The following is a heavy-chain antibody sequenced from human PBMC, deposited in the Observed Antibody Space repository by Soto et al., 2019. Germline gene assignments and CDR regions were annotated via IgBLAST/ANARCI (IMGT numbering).Heavy chain of an antibody. CDR2: ISGSGGST. J-gene: IGHJ4*02. D-gene: IGHD1-26*01. CDR3: ARRGSGSYSDY. Sequence: EVQLLESGGGLVQPGGSLRLSCAASGFTFSSYAMRWVRQAPVKGLEWVSAISGSGGSTYYADSVKGRFTISRDNSKNTLDLQMNSLRAEDTAVYYCARRGSGSYSDYWGQGTLVTVSS. CDR1: GFTFSSYA. V-gene: IGHV3-23*01.